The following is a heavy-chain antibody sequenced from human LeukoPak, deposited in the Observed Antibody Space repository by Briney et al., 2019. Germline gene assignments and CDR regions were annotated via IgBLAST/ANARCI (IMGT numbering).Heavy chain of an antibody. Sequence: PSETLSLTCTVSGGSVSTYFWSWIRQPPGKGLEWIAYMDYSGTTNYNPSLRSRVTISIDTSKNQFSLSLSSVTAADTAVYYCVRDIRFIGATHYFDYWGQGTLVTVFS. CDR2: MDYSGTT. D-gene: IGHD1-26*01. V-gene: IGHV4-59*02. CDR3: VRDIRFIGATHYFDY. J-gene: IGHJ4*02. CDR1: GGSVSTYF.